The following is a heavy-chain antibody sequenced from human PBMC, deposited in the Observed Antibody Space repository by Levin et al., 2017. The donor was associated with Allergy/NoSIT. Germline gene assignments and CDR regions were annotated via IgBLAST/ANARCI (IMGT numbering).Heavy chain of an antibody. V-gene: IGHV1-3*01. CDR3: ARATYYYDSSGPLDI. Sequence: ASVKVSCKASGYTFTSYAMHWVRQAPGQRLEWMGWINAGNGNTKYSQKFQGRVTITRDTSASTAYMELSSLRSEDTAVYYCARATYYYDSSGPLDIWGQGTMVTVSS. CDR2: INAGNGNT. J-gene: IGHJ3*02. D-gene: IGHD3-22*01. CDR1: GYTFTSYA.